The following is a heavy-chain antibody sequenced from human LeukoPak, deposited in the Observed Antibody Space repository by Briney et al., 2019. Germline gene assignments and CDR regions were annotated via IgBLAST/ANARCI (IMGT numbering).Heavy chain of an antibody. CDR1: GFPFSTYW. CDR3: AGSGALFQH. V-gene: IGHV3-7*03. J-gene: IGHJ1*01. Sequence: GGSLRLSCAASGFPFSTYWMTWVRQAPGKGLEWVANIKQDGSKTYYADSVKGRFTIARDNAKNSVSLQMNSLRVDDTAVYYCAGSGALFQHWGQGTLVTVSS. CDR2: IKQDGSKT. D-gene: IGHD6-25*01.